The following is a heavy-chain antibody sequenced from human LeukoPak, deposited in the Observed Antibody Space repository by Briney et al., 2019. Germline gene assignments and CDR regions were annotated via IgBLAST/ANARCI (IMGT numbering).Heavy chain of an antibody. D-gene: IGHD5-18*01. CDR2: ISSSSSYI. CDR3: ARRATTERGHSYGLDY. Sequence: GGSLSLSCEVSGFTFSSYNMNWVRQAPGKGLEWVSSISSSSSYIYYADSMTGRFTISRDNAKNSLYLQMNSLRAEDTAMYFCARRATTERGHSYGLDYWGQGILVTVSS. CDR1: GFTFSSYN. V-gene: IGHV3-21*01. J-gene: IGHJ4*02.